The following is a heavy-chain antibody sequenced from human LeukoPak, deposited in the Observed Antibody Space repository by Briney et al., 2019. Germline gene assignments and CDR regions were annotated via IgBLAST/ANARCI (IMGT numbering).Heavy chain of an antibody. D-gene: IGHD3-22*01. CDR2: INTNTGNP. V-gene: IGHV7-4-1*02. CDR3: ARGTHGYYDSSGYYLLSNDAFDI. J-gene: IGHJ3*02. CDR1: GYTFTSYA. Sequence: GASVKVSCKASGYTFTSYAMNWVRQAPGQGLEWMGWINTNTGNPTYAQGFTGRFVFSLDTSVSTAYLQISSLKAVDTAVYYCARGTHGYYDSSGYYLLSNDAFDIWGQGTMVTVS.